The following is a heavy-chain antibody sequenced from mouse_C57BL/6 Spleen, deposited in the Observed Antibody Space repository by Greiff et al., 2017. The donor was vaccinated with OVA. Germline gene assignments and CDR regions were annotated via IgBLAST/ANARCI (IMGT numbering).Heavy chain of an antibody. D-gene: IGHD4-1*01. J-gene: IGHJ2*01. CDR1: GYTFTSYW. Sequence: QVQLQQPGPELVKPGASVKLSCKASGYTFTSYWMHWVKQRPGQGLEWIGNINPSNGGTNYNEKFKSKATLTVDNSSSTAFMQLISLTSEDSAVYYWARRASSGTTYYFDYWGQGTTLTVSS. V-gene: IGHV1-53*01. CDR2: INPSNGGT. CDR3: ARRASSGTTYYFDY.